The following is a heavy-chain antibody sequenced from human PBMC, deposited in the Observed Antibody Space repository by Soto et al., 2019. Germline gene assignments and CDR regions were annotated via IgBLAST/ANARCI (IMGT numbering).Heavy chain of an antibody. J-gene: IGHJ4*02. CDR2: IYYSGST. CDR3: ARHGEPIFYGDYVFDY. Sequence: QLQLQESGPGLVKPSETLSLTCTVSGGSISSSSYYWGWIRQPPGKGLEWIGSIYYSGSTYYNPSLKSRVTISVDTSKNQFSLKLSSVTAADTAVYYCARHGEPIFYGDYVFDYWGQGTLVTVSS. CDR1: GGSISSSSYY. D-gene: IGHD4-17*01. V-gene: IGHV4-39*01.